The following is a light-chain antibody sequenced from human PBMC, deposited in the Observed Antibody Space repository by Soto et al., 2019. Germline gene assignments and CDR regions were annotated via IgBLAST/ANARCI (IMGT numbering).Light chain of an antibody. Sequence: QSVLTLPASVSGSPGQSITISCTGTSSDVGGYKHVSWYQHHPGKAPKLMIYEVSNRPSGVSNRFSGSKSGYTASLTISGLQAEDEADYYCNSQRSSGTRVFGTGTKVTVL. J-gene: IGLJ1*01. V-gene: IGLV2-14*01. CDR1: SSDVGGYKH. CDR2: EVS. CDR3: NSQRSSGTRV.